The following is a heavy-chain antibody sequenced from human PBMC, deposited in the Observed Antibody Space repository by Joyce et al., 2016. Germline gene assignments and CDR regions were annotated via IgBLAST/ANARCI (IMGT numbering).Heavy chain of an antibody. Sequence: HVQLQESGPGLVKPSETLSLTCSVSGDSMTSGDYYWSWIRQSPVKGLEWIGYIYYSGRAYYNPSLKSRVTISVDTSKDQFSLRLSSLTAADTAVYYCARADSSGTYYFDHWGQGALVTVSS. CDR1: GDSMTSGDYY. CDR3: ARADSSGTYYFDH. D-gene: IGHD3-22*01. CDR2: IYYSGRA. V-gene: IGHV4-30-4*01. J-gene: IGHJ4*02.